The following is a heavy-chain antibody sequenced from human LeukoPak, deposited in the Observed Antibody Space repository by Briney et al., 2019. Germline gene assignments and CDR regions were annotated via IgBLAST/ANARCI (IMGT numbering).Heavy chain of an antibody. CDR2: INPNSGGT. Sequence: ASVKVSCKGSGYTFTDYYTHWVRQAPGQGLEWMGWINPNSGGTNYAQNFQGRVTMTRDTSISTAYMELSRLRSDDTAVYYCARDLELWGQGTLVAVSS. J-gene: IGHJ5*02. CDR1: GYTFTDYY. V-gene: IGHV1-2*02. CDR3: ARDLEL.